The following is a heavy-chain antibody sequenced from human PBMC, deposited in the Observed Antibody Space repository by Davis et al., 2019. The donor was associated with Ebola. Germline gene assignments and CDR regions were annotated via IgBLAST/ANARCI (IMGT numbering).Heavy chain of an antibody. J-gene: IGHJ4*02. D-gene: IGHD3-10*01. CDR2: ISSSSSYI. Sequence: PSETLSLTCAASGFTFSSYSMNWVRQAPGKGLEWVSSISSSSSYIYYADSVKGRFTISRDNAKNSLYLQMNSLRAEDTAVYYCARENCSSTSCYPYYYGSGSYYPDYWGQGTLVTVSS. CDR3: ARENCSSTSCYPYYYGSGSYYPDY. CDR1: GFTFSSYS. V-gene: IGHV3-21*01.